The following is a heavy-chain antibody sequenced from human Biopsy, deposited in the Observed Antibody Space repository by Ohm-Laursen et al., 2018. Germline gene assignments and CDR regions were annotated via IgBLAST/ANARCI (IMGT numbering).Heavy chain of an antibody. CDR3: AKHGSGWTGDDALHI. V-gene: IGHV4-34*01. Sequence: LSLTCAVYGGSFSDYYWTWIRQPPGKGLEWIGEINHRGTTNYNPSLKSRITISVDTSKNKISLKVTSVTAADTAVYYCAKHGSGWTGDDALHIWGQGTMVTVSS. J-gene: IGHJ3*02. CDR2: INHRGTT. D-gene: IGHD6-19*01. CDR1: GGSFSDYY.